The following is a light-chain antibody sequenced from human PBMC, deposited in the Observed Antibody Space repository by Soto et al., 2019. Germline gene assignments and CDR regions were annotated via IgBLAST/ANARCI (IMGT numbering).Light chain of an antibody. CDR3: LTWDNSLSAGV. CDR1: SSNVGPNY. CDR2: DNN. J-gene: IGLJ2*01. V-gene: IGLV1-51*01. Sequence: QSVLTQPPSVSAAPGQRVTISCSGSSSNVGPNYLSWYQQLPGTAPKLLIYDNNKRPSGIPDRFSGSKSGTSATLGITGLQTGDEADYYCLTWDNSLSAGVFGGGTKL.